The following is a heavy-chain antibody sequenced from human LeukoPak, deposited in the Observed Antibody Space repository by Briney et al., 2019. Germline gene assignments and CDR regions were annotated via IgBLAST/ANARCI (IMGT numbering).Heavy chain of an antibody. CDR2: IYSGGET. J-gene: IGHJ4*02. CDR1: GFTVSSNH. V-gene: IGHV3-53*01. D-gene: IGHD6-19*01. Sequence: GGSLRLSCAASGFTVSSNHMTWVRQAPGKGLEWVSVIYSGGETSYADSVKGRFTASRDTSRNILYLQMNSLRADDTAVYFCARGSSTVSAGFYWGQGTLVTVSS. CDR3: ARGSSTVSAGFY.